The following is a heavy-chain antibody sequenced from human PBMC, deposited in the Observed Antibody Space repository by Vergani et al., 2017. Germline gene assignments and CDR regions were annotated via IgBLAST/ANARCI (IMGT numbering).Heavy chain of an antibody. CDR2: MYTSGHT. V-gene: IGHV4-61*02. Sequence: QVQLQESGPGLLKPSQTLSLTCTVSGASVSRGTYYWTWIRQPAGKKLEWIVRMYTSGHTIYNPSLESRVTMSVDTSKNQSSLQLSSVTAADTAVYYCARASHCINCYSEGPNGPGYYYMDVWGKGTTVTVSS. J-gene: IGHJ6*03. D-gene: IGHD2-21*01. CDR3: ARASHCINCYSEGPNGPGYYYMDV. CDR1: GASVSRGTYY.